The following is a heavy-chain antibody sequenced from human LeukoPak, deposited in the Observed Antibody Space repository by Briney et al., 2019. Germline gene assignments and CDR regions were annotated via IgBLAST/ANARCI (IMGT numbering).Heavy chain of an antibody. CDR3: ARGSTRFDP. V-gene: IGHV4-59*01. CDR1: GDSISSYY. Sequence: SETLSLTCTVSGDSISSYYWSWIRQPPGKGLEWIGYIYYSGTSKYSPSLKSRVTISVDTSKNQFSLKLSSVTAADTAVYYWARGSTRFDPWGQGTLVTVSS. CDR2: IYYSGTS. J-gene: IGHJ5*02.